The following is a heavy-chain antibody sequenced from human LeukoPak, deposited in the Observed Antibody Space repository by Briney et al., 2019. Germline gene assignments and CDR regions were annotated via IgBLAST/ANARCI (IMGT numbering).Heavy chain of an antibody. V-gene: IGHV3-23*01. CDR3: AKESSGAFDS. CDR2: ISGSGGT. Sequence: GGSLRLSCTASGLTFASYAMSWVRQAPRKGLEWVSDISGSGGTYYADSVKGRFTISRNNSKNTLYLQMNSLRPEDTAVYYCAKESSGAFDSWGQGTMVTVSS. J-gene: IGHJ3*02. D-gene: IGHD3-10*01. CDR1: GLTFASYA.